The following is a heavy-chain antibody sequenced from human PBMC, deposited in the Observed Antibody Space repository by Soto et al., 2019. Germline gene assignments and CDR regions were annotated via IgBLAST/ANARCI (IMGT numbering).Heavy chain of an antibody. Sequence: GGSLRLSCAASGFTFSCYAMHWVRQAPGKGLEWVAVISYDGSNKYYADSVKGRFTISRDNSKNTLYLQMNSLRAEDTAVYYCARDLYCSGGSCFSYGMDVWGQGTTVTVSS. CDR3: ARDLYCSGGSCFSYGMDV. J-gene: IGHJ6*02. V-gene: IGHV3-30-3*01. CDR1: GFTFSCYA. CDR2: ISYDGSNK. D-gene: IGHD2-15*01.